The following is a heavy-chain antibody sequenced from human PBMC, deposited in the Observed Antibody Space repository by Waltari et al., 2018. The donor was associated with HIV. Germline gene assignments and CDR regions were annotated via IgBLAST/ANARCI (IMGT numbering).Heavy chain of an antibody. V-gene: IGHV3-74*03. CDR3: VRGRHRSVTAVAPL. CDR2: INSEGDMT. J-gene: IGHJ4*02. Sequence: EVHLMESGGGLVQPGESLRLSCSASGISLNSYWMYWVRQGTGGGLVWVSRINSEGDMTTYADSVKGRFTVSRDNAKNTIYLQMTSLRDEDTAVYFCVRGRHRSVTAVAPLWGQGTRVTVSS. D-gene: IGHD2-21*02. CDR1: GISLNSYW.